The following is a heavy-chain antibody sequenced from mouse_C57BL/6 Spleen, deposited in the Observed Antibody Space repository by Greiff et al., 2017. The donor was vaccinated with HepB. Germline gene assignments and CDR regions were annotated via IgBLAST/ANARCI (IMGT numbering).Heavy chain of an antibody. CDR3: ARSHDGYYFAWFAY. V-gene: IGHV1-26*01. J-gene: IGHJ3*01. CDR2: INPNNGGT. D-gene: IGHD2-3*01. CDR1: GYTFTDYY. Sequence: EVKLQQSGPELVKPGASVKISCKASGYTFTDYYMNWVKQSHGKSLEWIGDINPNNGGTSYNQKFKGKATLTVDKSSSTAYMELRSLTSEDSAVYYCARSHDGYYFAWFAYWGQGTLVTVSA.